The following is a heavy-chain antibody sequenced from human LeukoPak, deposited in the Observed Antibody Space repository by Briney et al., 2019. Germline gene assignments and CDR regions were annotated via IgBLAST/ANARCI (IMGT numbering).Heavy chain of an antibody. CDR1: GYTFTSYY. CDR3: ARDGDVGAFDY. Sequence: ASVKVSCKASGYTFTSYYLHWVRQAPGQGLEWMGIINPSGGSTSYAQKFQGRVTMTRDTSTSAVYMELSSLRSDDTAVCYCARDGDVGAFDYWGQGTLVTVSS. D-gene: IGHD1-26*01. CDR2: INPSGGST. V-gene: IGHV1-46*01. J-gene: IGHJ4*02.